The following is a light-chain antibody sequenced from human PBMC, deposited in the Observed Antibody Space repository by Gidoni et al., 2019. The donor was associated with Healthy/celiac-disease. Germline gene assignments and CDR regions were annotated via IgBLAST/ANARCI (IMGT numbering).Light chain of an antibody. CDR2: WAS. Sequence: DIVMTQSPASLAASLGARATINCKSSQSVLYSSNNKNYLAWYQQKPGQPPKLLIYWASTRESGVPDRFSGSGSGTDFTLTISSLQAEDVAVYYCQQYYSTPLTFGQGTKVEIK. CDR3: QQYYSTPLT. CDR1: QSVLYSSNNKNY. J-gene: IGKJ1*01. V-gene: IGKV4-1*01.